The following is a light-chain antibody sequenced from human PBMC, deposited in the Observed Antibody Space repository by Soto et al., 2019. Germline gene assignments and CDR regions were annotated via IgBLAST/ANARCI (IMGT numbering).Light chain of an antibody. CDR2: DAS. J-gene: IGKJ4*01. Sequence: EIVLTQSPGTLSLSPGERATLSCRASQSVNNAYLAWYQQKPGQAPRLLIYDASKRATGIPDRFSGSVSGTDFTLTISRLEPEDCAVYYCQQYGTSVLTFGGGTKVEIK. CDR1: QSVNNAY. CDR3: QQYGTSVLT. V-gene: IGKV3-20*01.